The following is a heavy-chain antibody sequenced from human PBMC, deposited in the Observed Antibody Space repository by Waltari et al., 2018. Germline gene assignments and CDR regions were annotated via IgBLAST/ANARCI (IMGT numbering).Heavy chain of an antibody. CDR1: GCTFTNYE. Sequence: EVQVVESGGDLVQPGGSLRLSCAASGCTFTNYEMTWVRPAPGKGLGWVSSISNSGSTMYYADSVKGRFTISRDNAKNSLYLQMDSLRAEDTAVYYCARPSTEHYFYYYYMDVWGIGTTVTVS. CDR2: ISNSGSTM. CDR3: ARPSTEHYFYYYYMDV. J-gene: IGHJ6*03. V-gene: IGHV3-48*03.